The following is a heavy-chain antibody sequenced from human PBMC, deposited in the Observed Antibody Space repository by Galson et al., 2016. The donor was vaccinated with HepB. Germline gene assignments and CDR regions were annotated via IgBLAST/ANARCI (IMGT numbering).Heavy chain of an antibody. CDR1: GFIFSDFG. V-gene: IGHV3-30*02. J-gene: IGHJ4*02. CDR2: IGWDGNEK. D-gene: IGHD1-7*01. CDR3: AKEEHNTGWTYGDI. Sequence: SLRLSCAASGFIFSDFGMHWVRQAPGKGLEWVAFIGWDGNEKHYGDSVRGRFTISRDNSKNTLSLEMNSLSAEDTALYYCAKEEHNTGWTYGDIWGQGTPVTVSS.